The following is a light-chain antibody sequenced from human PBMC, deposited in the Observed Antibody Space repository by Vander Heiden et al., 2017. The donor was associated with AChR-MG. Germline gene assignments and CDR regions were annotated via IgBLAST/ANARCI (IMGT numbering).Light chain of an antibody. CDR1: SGDVGRYKF. CDR2: EIS. J-gene: IGLJ2*01. V-gene: IGLV2-8*01. Sequence: QSALTQPPSASGSPGQSATISCTGTSGDVGRYKFVSWYQQHPGNAPKLLMFEISQRPSGVPDRFSGSKSGNTASLTVSGLQAEDEADYYCASFAGSNNLIFGGGTKLTVL. CDR3: ASFAGSNNLI.